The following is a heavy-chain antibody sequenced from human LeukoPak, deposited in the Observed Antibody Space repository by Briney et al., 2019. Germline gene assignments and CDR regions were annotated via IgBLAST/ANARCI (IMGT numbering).Heavy chain of an antibody. D-gene: IGHD1-14*01. CDR3: VVVVEPPDSDGFDV. J-gene: IGHJ3*01. CDR1: GFTFGNSW. Sequence: GGSLRPSCAASGFTFGNSWVHWVRQAPGKGLVWVSLINADGSTATYADSVKGRFTISRDNARNTLSLQMDSLTIEDTAVYYCVVVVEPPDSDGFDVWGQGTMITVSS. CDR2: INADGSTA. V-gene: IGHV3-74*01.